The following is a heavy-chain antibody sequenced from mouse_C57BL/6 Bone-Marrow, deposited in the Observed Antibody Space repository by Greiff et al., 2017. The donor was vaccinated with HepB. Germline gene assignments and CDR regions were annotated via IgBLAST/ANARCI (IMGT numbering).Heavy chain of an antibody. CDR1: GFTFSSYA. Sequence: EVQLVESGGGLVKPGGSLKLSCAASGFTFSSYAMSWVRQTPEKRLEWVATISDGGSYIYYPDNVKGRFTISRDNDKNNLYLQMSHLKSEDTAMYYCARATYYCGSPAWFAYWGQGTLVTVSA. CDR3: ARATYYCGSPAWFAY. V-gene: IGHV5-4*01. CDR2: ISDGGSYI. J-gene: IGHJ3*01. D-gene: IGHD1-1*01.